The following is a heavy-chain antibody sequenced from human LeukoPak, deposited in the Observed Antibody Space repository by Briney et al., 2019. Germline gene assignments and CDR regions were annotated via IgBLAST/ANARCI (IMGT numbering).Heavy chain of an antibody. V-gene: IGHV3-23*01. Sequence: GSLSLSCAASGFTFSSYAMSWVRQAPGKGLEWVSAISGSGGGTYYADSVKGRFTISRDNSKNTLYLQMNSLRAEDTAVYYCAKVDDYDYVWGSYDYWGQGTLVTVSS. D-gene: IGHD3-16*01. J-gene: IGHJ4*02. CDR3: AKVDDYDYVWGSYDY. CDR2: ISGSGGGT. CDR1: GFTFSSYA.